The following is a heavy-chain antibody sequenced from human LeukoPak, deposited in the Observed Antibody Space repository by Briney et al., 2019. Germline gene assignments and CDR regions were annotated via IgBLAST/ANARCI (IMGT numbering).Heavy chain of an antibody. D-gene: IGHD2-15*01. Sequence: SETLSLTCSVNGGSFSGYYWSWIRQPPGKGLEWIGEINHSGNTNYNPSLKSRVTISGDTSKNQFSLKLSSVTAADTAVYYCETSSSATIDYFYDYIDVWGKGITVTVSS. J-gene: IGHJ6*03. V-gene: IGHV4-34*01. CDR2: INHSGNT. CDR1: GGSFSGYY. CDR3: ETSSSATIDYFYDYIDV.